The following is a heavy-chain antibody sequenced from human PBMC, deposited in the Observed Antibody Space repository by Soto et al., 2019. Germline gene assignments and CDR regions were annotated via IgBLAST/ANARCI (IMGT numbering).Heavy chain of an antibody. CDR3: ARDDMGGYDILTGYYSYYYYYGMDV. CDR1: GFTLSGYI. D-gene: IGHD3-9*01. J-gene: IGHJ6*02. Sequence: GRSTSLCCASSGFTLSGYIMNWVRPAQGKGLEWVSSISSSSSYIYYADSVKGRFTISRDNAKNSLYLQMNSLRAEDTAVYYCARDDMGGYDILTGYYSYYYYYGMDVWGQGTTVTVSS. V-gene: IGHV3-21*01. CDR2: ISSSSSYI.